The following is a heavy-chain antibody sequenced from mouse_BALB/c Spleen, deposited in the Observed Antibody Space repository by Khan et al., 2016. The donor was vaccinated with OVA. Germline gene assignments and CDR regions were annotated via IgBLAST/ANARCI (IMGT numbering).Heavy chain of an antibody. CDR3: VRSGYGSFAY. J-gene: IGHJ3*01. Sequence: VRLQQSGPELVKPGASVKISCKASGYTFTDYNMDWVKQSHGKSLEWIGYIFPYNGGTGYNQKFKSKATLTVDNSSRTAYMEFRSLTSEDSAVYYCVRSGYGSFAYWGQGTLVTVSA. V-gene: IGHV1S29*02. CDR1: GYTFTDYN. D-gene: IGHD1-2*01. CDR2: IFPYNGGT.